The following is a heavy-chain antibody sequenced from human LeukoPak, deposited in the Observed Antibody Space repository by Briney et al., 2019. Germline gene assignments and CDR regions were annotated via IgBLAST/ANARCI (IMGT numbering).Heavy chain of an antibody. J-gene: IGHJ4*02. V-gene: IGHV4-59*12. D-gene: IGHD1-7*01. Sequence: ASETLSLTCTVSGGSISSYYWSWIRQPPGKGLEWIGHIYYRGSTFYNPSLRGRVTISVDTSKNHFSVKLTSVTTADTAVYYCARLYGNFQNYYDYWGQGTLVTVSS. CDR3: ARLYGNFQNYYDY. CDR2: IYYRGST. CDR1: GGSISSYY.